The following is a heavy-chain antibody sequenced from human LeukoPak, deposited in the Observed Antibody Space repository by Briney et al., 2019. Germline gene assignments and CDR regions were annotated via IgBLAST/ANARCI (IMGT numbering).Heavy chain of an antibody. CDR2: ISSSSSAI. V-gene: IGHV3-48*02. CDR3: VRDRFYSFDY. CDR1: GFTFSSYS. J-gene: IGHJ4*02. Sequence: GGSLRLSCAASGFTFSSYSMNWVRQAPGKGLEWISYISSSSSAIYYADSVKGRFTISRDNAKNSLYLQMNSLRDEDTAVYYCVRDRFYSFDYWGQGTPVTVSS.